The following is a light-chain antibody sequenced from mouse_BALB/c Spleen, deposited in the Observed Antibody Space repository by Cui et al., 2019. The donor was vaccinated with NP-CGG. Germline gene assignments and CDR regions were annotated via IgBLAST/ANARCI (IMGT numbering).Light chain of an antibody. V-gene: IGLV1*01. CDR3: ALWYSNHWV. CDR2: GTN. CDR1: TGAVTTSNY. J-gene: IGLJ1*01. Sequence: VVIQESAPTTSPGETVTLTCRSSTGAVTTSNYANWVQEKPDHLFTGLIGGTNNRAPGVPARFSGSLIGDKAALTITGAQTEDEAIYFCALWYSNHWVFGGGTKLTVL.